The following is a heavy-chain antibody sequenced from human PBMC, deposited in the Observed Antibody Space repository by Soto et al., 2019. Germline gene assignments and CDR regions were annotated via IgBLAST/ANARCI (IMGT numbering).Heavy chain of an antibody. D-gene: IGHD1-26*01. CDR3: ATRDRVTSGSSHFYGTDV. Sequence: VGSLRLSCVPSVSTFRGVVISRVRQAPGKGLECGSGISGGTTYYADSVQGRFTISRDDFKNTLFLQMNSLRAEDTAVYRCATRDRVTSGSSHFYGTDVWGQGTTVTVSS. V-gene: IGHV3-23*01. CDR2: ISGGTT. CDR1: VSTFRGVV. J-gene: IGHJ6*02.